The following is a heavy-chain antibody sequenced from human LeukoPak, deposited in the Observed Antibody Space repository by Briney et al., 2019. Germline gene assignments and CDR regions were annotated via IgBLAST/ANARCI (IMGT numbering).Heavy chain of an antibody. CDR2: IYPGDSNI. V-gene: IGHV5-51*01. Sequence: GESLKISCKGSGYSFISYWIGWVRQMPGKGLEWMGIIYPGDSNIKYSPSFQDQVTISVDKSISTAYLQWSSPKASDTAMYYCARGHFFYYYMDVWGTGTTVTVSS. D-gene: IGHD2/OR15-2a*01. CDR1: GYSFISYW. J-gene: IGHJ6*03. CDR3: ARGHFFYYYMDV.